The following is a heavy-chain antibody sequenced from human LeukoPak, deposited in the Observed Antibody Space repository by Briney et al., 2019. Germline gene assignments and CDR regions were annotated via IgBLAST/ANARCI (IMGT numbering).Heavy chain of an antibody. CDR2: IYTSGST. CDR3: ARGQYYYDSSGYPDY. V-gene: IGHV4-61*02. CDR1: GGSIGSGSYY. D-gene: IGHD3-22*01. Sequence: SETLSLTCTVSGGSIGSGSYYWSWIRQPAGKGLEWIGRIYTSGSTNYNPSLKSRVTISVDTSKNQFSLKLSSVTAADTAVYYCARGQYYYDSSGYPDYWGQGTLVTVSS. J-gene: IGHJ4*02.